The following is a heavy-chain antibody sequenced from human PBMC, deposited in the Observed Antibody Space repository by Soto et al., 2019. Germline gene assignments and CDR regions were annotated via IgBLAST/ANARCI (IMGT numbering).Heavy chain of an antibody. V-gene: IGHV3-30*03. Sequence: QVQLVESGGGVVQPGRSLRLSCAASGFTFSSYGMHWVRQAPGKGLEWVAVISYDGSNKYYADSVKGRFTISRDNSKNTLYLQMNSLRAEATAVYYCASSAATVISAFDYWGQGTLVTVSS. CDR1: GFTFSSYG. CDR2: ISYDGSNK. D-gene: IGHD6-13*01. J-gene: IGHJ4*02. CDR3: ASSAATVISAFDY.